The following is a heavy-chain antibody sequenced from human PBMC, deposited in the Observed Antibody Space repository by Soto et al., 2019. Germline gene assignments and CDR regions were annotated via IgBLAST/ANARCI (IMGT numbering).Heavy chain of an antibody. CDR2: IYWADDK. CDR3: IQSRCGGDCLQSYASHYYYGMDV. V-gene: IGHV2-5*02. D-gene: IGHD2-21*02. J-gene: IGHJ6*02. CDR1: GFSLSTSGVG. Sequence: QITLKESGPTLVKPTQTLTLTCTFSGFSLSTSGVGVGWIRQPPGKALEWLALIYWADDKRYSPSLRSRLTINKNTYKNQVVLTMTNMDPVDTATYYCIQSRCGGDCLQSYASHYYYGMDVWGQGTTVTVSS.